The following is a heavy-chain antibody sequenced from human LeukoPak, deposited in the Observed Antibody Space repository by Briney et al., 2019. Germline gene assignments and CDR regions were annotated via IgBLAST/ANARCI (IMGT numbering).Heavy chain of an antibody. CDR1: GFTFSSCW. Sequence: GGSLRLSCAASGFTFSSCWMSWVRQTPEKGLEWVANIKADGSAKFYVDSVKGRFTISRDNAKNSLYLQMNSLRAEDTAVYYCARDLPGWAEAGYWGQGTLVTVSS. CDR3: ARDLPGWAEAGY. V-gene: IGHV3-7*01. CDR2: IKADGSAK. J-gene: IGHJ4*02. D-gene: IGHD6-19*01.